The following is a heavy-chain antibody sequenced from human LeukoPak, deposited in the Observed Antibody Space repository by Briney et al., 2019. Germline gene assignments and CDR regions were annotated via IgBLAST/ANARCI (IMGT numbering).Heavy chain of an antibody. V-gene: IGHV1-46*01. D-gene: IGHD2/OR15-2a*01. CDR2: INPSGGST. J-gene: IGHJ4*02. CDR3: ARDRRIRRIDY. Sequence: GASVKVSCKASGGTFSSYAISWVRQAPGQGLEWMGIINPSGGSTSYAQKFQGRVTMTRDTSTSTVYMELSSLRSEDTAVYYCARDRRIRRIDYWGQGTLVTVSS. CDR1: GGTFSSYA.